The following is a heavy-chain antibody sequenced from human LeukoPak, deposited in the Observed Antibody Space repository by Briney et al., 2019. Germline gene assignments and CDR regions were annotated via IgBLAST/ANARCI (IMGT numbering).Heavy chain of an antibody. Sequence: GGSLRLSCAASGFTFSSYAMHWVRQAPGKGLEYVSAISSNGGSTYYANFVKGRFTISRDNSKNTLYLQMGSLRAEDTAVYYCARDLGLYNWNAYFVYWGQGTLATVSS. CDR3: ARDLGLYNWNAYFVY. D-gene: IGHD1-20*01. V-gene: IGHV3-64*01. J-gene: IGHJ4*02. CDR1: GFTFSSYA. CDR2: ISSNGGST.